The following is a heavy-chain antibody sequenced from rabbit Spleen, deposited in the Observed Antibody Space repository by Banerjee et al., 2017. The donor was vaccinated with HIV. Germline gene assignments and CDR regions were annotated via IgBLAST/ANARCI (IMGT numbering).Heavy chain of an antibody. Sequence: QEQLVESGGGLVKPEGSLTLTCKASGFSFSEKEVMCWVRQAPGKGLEWIGCINTITAKSVYATWAKGRFTISRASSTTVFLQMTRLTAADTATYFCARDLVAVIGWNFNLWGQGTLVTVS. CDR3: ARDLVAVIGWNFNL. V-gene: IGHV1S45*01. CDR1: GFSFSEKEV. J-gene: IGHJ4*01. CDR2: INTITAKS. D-gene: IGHD1-1*01.